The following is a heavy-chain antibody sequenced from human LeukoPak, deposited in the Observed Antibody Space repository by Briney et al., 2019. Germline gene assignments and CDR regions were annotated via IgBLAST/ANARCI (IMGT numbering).Heavy chain of an antibody. D-gene: IGHD6-19*01. CDR3: ARPYSSCWYGGVDL. V-gene: IGHV3-11*03. CDR1: GFTFPDYY. J-gene: IGHJ2*01. CDR2: ISSSSYT. Sequence: GGSLRLSCAASGFTFPDYYMSWIRQAPGKGLEWVSYISSSSYTNYADSVKGRFTISRDNAKNSLYLQMNSLRVEDTAVFYCARPYSSCWYGGVDLWGRGTLVTVSS.